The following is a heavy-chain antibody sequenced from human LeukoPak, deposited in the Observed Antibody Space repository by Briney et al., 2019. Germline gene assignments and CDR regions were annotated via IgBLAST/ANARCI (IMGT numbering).Heavy chain of an antibody. CDR1: GGTFSSYA. J-gene: IGHJ6*03. CDR2: IIPIFGTA. Sequence: SVKVSCKASGGTFSSYAISWVRQAPGQGLEWMGGIIPIFGTANYAQKFQGRVTITADESTGTAYMELSSLRSEDTAVYYCARTHYDILTGYYSRYYYYYMDVWGKGTTVTISS. CDR3: ARTHYDILTGYYSRYYYYYMDV. V-gene: IGHV1-69*13. D-gene: IGHD3-9*01.